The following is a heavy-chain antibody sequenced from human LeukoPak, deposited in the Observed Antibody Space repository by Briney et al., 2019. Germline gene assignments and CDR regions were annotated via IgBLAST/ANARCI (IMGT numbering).Heavy chain of an antibody. D-gene: IGHD3-10*01. J-gene: IGHJ4*02. Sequence: PSETLSLTCAVYGGSFSGYYWSWIRRPPGKGLEWIGEINHSGSTNYNPSLKSRVTISVDTSKNQFSLKLSSVTAADTAVYYCARHSMVRGVPYYWGQGTLVTVSS. CDR1: GGSFSGYY. V-gene: IGHV4-34*01. CDR3: ARHSMVRGVPYY. CDR2: INHSGST.